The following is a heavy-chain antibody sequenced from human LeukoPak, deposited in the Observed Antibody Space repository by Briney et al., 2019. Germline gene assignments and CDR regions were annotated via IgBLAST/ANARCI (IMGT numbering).Heavy chain of an antibody. Sequence: GGSLRLSCAASGISFSTYWMSWVRQAPGKGLEWVANIKQDGSEKYYVDSVKGRFTISRDNAKNSMFLQMNSLRAEDTAVYYCARDFGYSRSEGYDYWGQGTLVTVSS. CDR3: ARDFGYSRSEGYDY. CDR1: GISFSTYW. J-gene: IGHJ4*02. D-gene: IGHD6-13*01. CDR2: IKQDGSEK. V-gene: IGHV3-7*01.